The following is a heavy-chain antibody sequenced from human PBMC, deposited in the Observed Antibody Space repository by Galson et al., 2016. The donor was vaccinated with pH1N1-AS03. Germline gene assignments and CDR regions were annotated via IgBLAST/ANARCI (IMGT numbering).Heavy chain of an antibody. V-gene: IGHV3-30*04. J-gene: IGHJ6*02. CDR3: ARVESGNTYGYVALDV. Sequence: SLRLSCAASGFSFGDFALHWVRQAPGKGLEWVAFISYDGSEKYYADSVQGRVTISRDNSKNTVHLELNSLRGADTAVYYCARVESGNTYGYVALDVWGLGTTVTVSS. CDR2: ISYDGSEK. D-gene: IGHD5-18*01. CDR1: GFSFGDFA.